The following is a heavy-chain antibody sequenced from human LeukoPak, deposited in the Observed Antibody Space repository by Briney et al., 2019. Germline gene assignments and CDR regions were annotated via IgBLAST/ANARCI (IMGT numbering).Heavy chain of an antibody. V-gene: IGHV1-2*06. Sequence: GASVKVSCKASGYTFTGYYMHWVRQAPGQGLEWMGRINPNSGGTNYAQKFQGRGTMTRDTSTSTAYMELSRLRSDDTAVYYCARVGDYVWGSYRYTDIDYWGQGTLVTVSS. CDR3: ARVGDYVWGSYRYTDIDY. CDR2: INPNSGGT. CDR1: GYTFTGYY. D-gene: IGHD3-16*02. J-gene: IGHJ4*02.